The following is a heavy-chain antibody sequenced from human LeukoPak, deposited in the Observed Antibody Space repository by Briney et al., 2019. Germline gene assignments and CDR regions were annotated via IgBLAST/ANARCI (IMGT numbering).Heavy chain of an antibody. D-gene: IGHD6-13*01. V-gene: IGHV3-48*02. Sequence: GGSLRLSCAASGXSFNTYSMNWVRQAPGKGLECVSHISSSSSTIYYADSVKGRFTISRDNAKTSLYLQMNSLRDEDTAVYYCARVEQQPRAVCGMDVWGQGTTVTVSS. J-gene: IGHJ6*02. CDR2: ISSSSSTI. CDR1: GXSFNTYS. CDR3: ARVEQQPRAVCGMDV.